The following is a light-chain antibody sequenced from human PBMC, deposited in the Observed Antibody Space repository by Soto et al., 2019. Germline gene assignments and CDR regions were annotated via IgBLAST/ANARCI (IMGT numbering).Light chain of an antibody. J-gene: IGLJ1*01. V-gene: IGLV2-14*03. CDR3: SSYTTSSTYV. CDR1: SSDVGGYNY. CDR2: EVI. Sequence: QAVVTQPASVSGSPGQSITISCTGTSSDVGGYNYVSWYQQHPGKAPKLMIYEVINRPSGISSRFSGSKSGNTASLTISGLQAEDEADYYCSSYTTSSTYVFGTGTKLTVL.